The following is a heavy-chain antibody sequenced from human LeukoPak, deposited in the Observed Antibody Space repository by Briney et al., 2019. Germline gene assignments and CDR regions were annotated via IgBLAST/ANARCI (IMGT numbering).Heavy chain of an antibody. D-gene: IGHD3-22*01. V-gene: IGHV4-61*08. J-gene: IGHJ3*02. Sequence: PSQTLSLTCTVSGGSISSGDYYWSWIRQPPGKGLEWIGYIYYSGSTNYNPSLKSRVTIPVDTSKNQFSLKLSSVTAADTAVYYCARDTPTGSGYYYYDAFDIWGQETMVTVSS. CDR3: ARDTPTGSGYYYYDAFDI. CDR2: IYYSGST. CDR1: GGSISSGDYY.